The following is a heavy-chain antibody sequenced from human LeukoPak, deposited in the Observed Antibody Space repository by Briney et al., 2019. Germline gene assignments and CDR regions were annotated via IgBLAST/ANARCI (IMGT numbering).Heavy chain of an antibody. J-gene: IGHJ4*02. CDR2: IWYDGSNK. CDR3: ARDPAGATLNY. Sequence: GGSLRLSCAASGFTFSSYGMHWVRQAPGKGLEWVAVIWYDGSNKYYADSVKGRFTISRDNSKNTLYLQMNSLRAEDTAVYYCARDPAGATLNYWGQGTLVTVSS. V-gene: IGHV3-33*01. CDR1: GFTFSSYG. D-gene: IGHD1-26*01.